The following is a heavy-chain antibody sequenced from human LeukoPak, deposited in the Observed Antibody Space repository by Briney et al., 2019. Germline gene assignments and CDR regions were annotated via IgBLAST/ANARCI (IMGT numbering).Heavy chain of an antibody. CDR1: GFTFSDYY. D-gene: IGHD6-13*01. J-gene: IGHJ3*02. CDR3: ARDWSYLPSGAAGENDI. CDR2: ISSSGSTI. Sequence: PGGSLRLSCAASGFTFSDYYMSWIRQAPGKGLEWVSYISSSGSTIYYADSVKGRFTISRENAKNSLYLQMNSLRAEDTAVYYCARDWSYLPSGAAGENDIWGQGTMVTVSS. V-gene: IGHV3-11*01.